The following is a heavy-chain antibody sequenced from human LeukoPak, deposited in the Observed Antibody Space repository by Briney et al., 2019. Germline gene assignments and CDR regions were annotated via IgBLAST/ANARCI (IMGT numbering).Heavy chain of an antibody. D-gene: IGHD6-19*01. V-gene: IGHV1-69*05. Sequence: SVKVSCKASGGTFSSYAISWVRQAPGQGLEWIGGIIPIFGTANYAQKFQGRVTITTDESTSTAYMELSSLRSEDTAVYYCARDLRSSGWRTEYDAFDIWGQGTMVTVSS. CDR1: GGTFSSYA. CDR2: IIPIFGTA. CDR3: ARDLRSSGWRTEYDAFDI. J-gene: IGHJ3*02.